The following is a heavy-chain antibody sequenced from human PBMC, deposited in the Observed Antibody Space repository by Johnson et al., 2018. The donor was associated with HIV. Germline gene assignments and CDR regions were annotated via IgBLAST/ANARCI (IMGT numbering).Heavy chain of an antibody. CDR1: GFTFDDYA. CDR3: AKARVRYSSDVDALDI. J-gene: IGHJ3*02. V-gene: IGHV3-9*01. CDR2: ISWNSDNI. Sequence: VQLVESGGGLVQPGRSLRLSCAPSGFTFDDYAMHWVRQAPGKGLEWVSGISWNSDNIASADSVRGRFTIARDNAKNSLHLQMNSLRAEDTAFYYCAKARVRYSSDVDALDIWGQGTMVTVSS. D-gene: IGHD6-19*01.